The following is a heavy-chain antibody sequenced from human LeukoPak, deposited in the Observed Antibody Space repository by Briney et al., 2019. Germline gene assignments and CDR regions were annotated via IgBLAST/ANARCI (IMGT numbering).Heavy chain of an antibody. CDR1: GGTFSSYA. V-gene: IGHV1-69*04. CDR3: ARDSHCSGGSCYSNY. Sequence: GASVKASCKASGGTFSSYAISWVRQAPGQGLEWMGRIIPILGIANYAQKFQGRVTITADKSTSTAYMELSSLRSEDTAVYYCARDSHCSGGSCYSNYWGQGTLVTVSS. J-gene: IGHJ4*02. CDR2: IIPILGIA. D-gene: IGHD2-15*01.